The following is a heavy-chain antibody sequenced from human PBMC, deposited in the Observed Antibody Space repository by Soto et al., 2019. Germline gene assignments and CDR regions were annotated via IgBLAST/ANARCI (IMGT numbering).Heavy chain of an antibody. Sequence: PGGSLRLSCAASGFTFSSYEMNWVRQAPGKGLEWVSYISSSGSTIYYADSVKGRFTISRDNAKNSLYLQMNSLRAEDTAVYYCARVHNHYYHSNTPLVTPSYYFDYWGQGTLVTVSS. CDR3: ARVHNHYYHSNTPLVTPSYYFDY. CDR2: ISSSGSTI. V-gene: IGHV3-48*03. CDR1: GFTFSSYE. J-gene: IGHJ4*02. D-gene: IGHD3-22*01.